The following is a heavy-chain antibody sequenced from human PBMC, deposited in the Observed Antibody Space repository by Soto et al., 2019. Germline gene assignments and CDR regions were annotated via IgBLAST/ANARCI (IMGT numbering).Heavy chain of an antibody. CDR3: ARVRILSPCSSTSCSRRTFDP. D-gene: IGHD2-2*01. Sequence: ASVKVSCKASGYTFTSYDINWVRQATGQGLEWMGRMNPNSGNTGYAQKFQGRVTMTRNTSISTAYMELSSLRSEDTAVYYCARVRILSPCSSTSCSRRTFDPWGQGTLVTVSS. CDR1: GYTFTSYD. CDR2: MNPNSGNT. V-gene: IGHV1-8*01. J-gene: IGHJ5*02.